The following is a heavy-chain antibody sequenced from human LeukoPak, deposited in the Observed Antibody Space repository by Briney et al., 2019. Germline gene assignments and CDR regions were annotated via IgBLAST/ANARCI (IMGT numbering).Heavy chain of an antibody. CDR2: IWYDGSYK. Sequence: PGGSLRLSCAASGVTFSTYGMHWVRQAPGKGPEWVAVIWYDGSYKYYADSVKGRFTISRDNSKNTLYLQMSSLRVEDTAVYYCARGQTGTFDYWGRGNLVTVSS. D-gene: IGHD1/OR15-1a*01. CDR1: GVTFSTYG. J-gene: IGHJ4*02. V-gene: IGHV3-33*01. CDR3: ARGQTGTFDY.